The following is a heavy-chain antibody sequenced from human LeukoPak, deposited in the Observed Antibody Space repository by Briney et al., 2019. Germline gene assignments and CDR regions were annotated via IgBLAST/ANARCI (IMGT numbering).Heavy chain of an antibody. CDR1: GGTFSSYA. V-gene: IGHV1-69*05. D-gene: IGHD3-22*01. Sequence: SVKVSCKASGGTFSSYAISWVRQAPGQGLEWMGGIIPIFGTANYAQKFQGRVTITTDESTSTAYVELSSLRSEDTAVYYCAREGYYDSSGYYYGYFDYWGQGTLVTVSS. J-gene: IGHJ4*02. CDR2: IIPIFGTA. CDR3: AREGYYDSSGYYYGYFDY.